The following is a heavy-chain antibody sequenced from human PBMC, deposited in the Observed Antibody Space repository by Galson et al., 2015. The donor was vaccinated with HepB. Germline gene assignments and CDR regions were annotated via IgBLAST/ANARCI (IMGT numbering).Heavy chain of an antibody. CDR3: ARGWSDCGSDFDY. V-gene: IGHV3-23*01. CDR1: GFTFSSYA. Sequence: SLRLSCAASGFTFSSYAMHWVRQTPGKGLEWVSTIAATGGSTSHADSVKGRFAISRDDSKHTLYLQMNSLRADDTAVYYCARGWSDCGSDFDYWGQGTLVTVSS. J-gene: IGHJ4*02. CDR2: IAATGGST. D-gene: IGHD2-21*02.